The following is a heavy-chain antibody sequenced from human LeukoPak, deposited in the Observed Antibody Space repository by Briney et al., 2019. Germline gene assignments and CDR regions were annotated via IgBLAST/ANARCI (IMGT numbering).Heavy chain of an antibody. CDR1: GYTFTSYY. Sequence: ASVKVSCKASGYTFTSYYMHWVLQAPGQGLEWMGIINPSGGSTSYAQKFQGRVTMTRDTSTSTVYMELSSLRSEDTAVYYCAREGRGMGACNYWGQGTLVTVSS. J-gene: IGHJ4*02. V-gene: IGHV1-46*01. CDR3: AREGRGMGACNY. CDR2: INPSGGST. D-gene: IGHD1-26*01.